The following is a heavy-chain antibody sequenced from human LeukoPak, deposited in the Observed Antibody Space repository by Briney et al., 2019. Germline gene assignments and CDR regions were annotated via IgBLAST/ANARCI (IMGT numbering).Heavy chain of an antibody. J-gene: IGHJ4*02. V-gene: IGHV1-18*01. CDR3: ARARPSDDFWSGPSGGDYFDY. CDR1: NNTLSNNG. Sequence: ASVKVSCKASNNTLSNNGITWVRQAPGQGLEWMGWISGYNTYTTYAQKFQGRVTMTRDMSTSTVYMELSSLRSEDTAVYYCARARPSDDFWSGPSGGDYFDYWGQGTLVTVSS. CDR2: ISGYNTYT. D-gene: IGHD3-3*01.